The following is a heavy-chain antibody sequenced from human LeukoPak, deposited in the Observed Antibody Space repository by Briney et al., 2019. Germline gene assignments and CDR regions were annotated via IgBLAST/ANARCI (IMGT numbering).Heavy chain of an antibody. Sequence: ASVKVSCKASGYTFTSYGISWVRQAPGQGLEWMGWISAYNGNTNYAQKLQGRVTMTTDTSTSTAYMELRSLRSDDTAVYYCARDPGLLWFGDALPWFDPWGQGTLVTVSS. D-gene: IGHD3-10*01. CDR2: ISAYNGNT. CDR3: ARDPGLLWFGDALPWFDP. V-gene: IGHV1-18*01. J-gene: IGHJ5*02. CDR1: GYTFTSYG.